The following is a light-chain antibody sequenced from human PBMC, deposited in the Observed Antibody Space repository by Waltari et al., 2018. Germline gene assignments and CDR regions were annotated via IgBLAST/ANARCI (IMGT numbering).Light chain of an antibody. Sequence: DIQMTQSPSFLSASVGDRVTITCRASQSISSYLNWYQQKPGKAPKLLIYAASSLQSGVPSRFSGSGSGTDFTLTISSLQPEDFATYYCQQSYSTSFGQGTKLEIK. J-gene: IGKJ2*01. V-gene: IGKV1-39*01. CDR2: AAS. CDR3: QQSYSTS. CDR1: QSISSY.